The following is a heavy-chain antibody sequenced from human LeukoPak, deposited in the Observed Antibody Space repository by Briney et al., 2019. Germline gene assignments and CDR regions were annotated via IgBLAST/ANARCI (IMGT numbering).Heavy chain of an antibody. CDR2: INPSGGST. CDR3: AREPVSGWLSSVYFDL. D-gene: IGHD3-9*01. J-gene: IGHJ2*01. CDR1: GYTFTSYY. V-gene: IGHV1-46*01. Sequence: GASVKVSCKASGYTFTSYYMHWVRQAPGQGLEWMGIINPSGGSTSYAQKFQGRVTMTRDTSTSTVYMELSSLRAEDTAVYYCAREPVSGWLSSVYFDLWGRGTLVTVSS.